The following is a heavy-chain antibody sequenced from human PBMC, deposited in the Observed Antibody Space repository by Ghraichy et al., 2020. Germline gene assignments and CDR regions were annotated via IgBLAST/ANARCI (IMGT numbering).Heavy chain of an antibody. Sequence: ASVKVSCKASGYTFTNYGITWVRQAPGQGLEWMGWISGYSSNANYAQKVQGRVTMTIDTSTSTAYMELRSLRYDDTAVYYCARDRRPMADYFFDYWGQGTLVTVSS. CDR2: ISGYSSNA. D-gene: IGHD5-24*01. V-gene: IGHV1-18*01. CDR3: ARDRRPMADYFFDY. CDR1: GYTFTNYG. J-gene: IGHJ4*02.